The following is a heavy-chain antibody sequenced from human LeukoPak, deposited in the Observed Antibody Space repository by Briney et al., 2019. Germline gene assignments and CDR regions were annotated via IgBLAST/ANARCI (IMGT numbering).Heavy chain of an antibody. D-gene: IGHD2-8*01. V-gene: IGHV1-69*13. Sequence: GASVKVSCKASGGTFISYAISWVRQAPGQGLEWMGGIIPIFGTANYAQKFQGRVTITADESTSTAYMELSSLRSEDTAVYYCARVDIVLMVYEYWGQGTLVTVSS. J-gene: IGHJ4*02. CDR3: ARVDIVLMVYEY. CDR2: IIPIFGTA. CDR1: GGTFISYA.